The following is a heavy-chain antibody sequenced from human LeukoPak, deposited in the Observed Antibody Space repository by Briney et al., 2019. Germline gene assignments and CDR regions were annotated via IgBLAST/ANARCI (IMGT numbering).Heavy chain of an antibody. V-gene: IGHV4-59*01. CDR3: ATGAIVVRGVIIGDY. J-gene: IGHJ4*02. D-gene: IGHD3-10*01. CDR1: GGSISSCY. CDR2: IYYSGST. Sequence: PSETLSLTCTVSGGSISSCYWSWIRQPPGKGLEWIGYIYYSGSTNYNPSLKSRVTISVDTSKNQFSLKLSSVTAADTAVYYCATGAIVVRGVIIGDYWGQGTLVTVSS.